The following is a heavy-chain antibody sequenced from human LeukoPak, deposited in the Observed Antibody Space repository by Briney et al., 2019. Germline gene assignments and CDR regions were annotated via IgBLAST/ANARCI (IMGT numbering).Heavy chain of an antibody. CDR1: GGSFSGYY. CDR3: ARRFDDYVWGSYRFTDPNYFDY. CDR2: INHSGST. V-gene: IGHV4-34*01. D-gene: IGHD3-16*02. J-gene: IGHJ4*02. Sequence: SETLSLTCAVYGGSFSGYYWSWIRQPPGKGLEWIGEINHSGSTNYNPSLKSRVTISVDTSKNQFSLKLSSVTAADTAVYYCARRFDDYVWGSYRFTDPNYFDYWGQGTLVTVSS.